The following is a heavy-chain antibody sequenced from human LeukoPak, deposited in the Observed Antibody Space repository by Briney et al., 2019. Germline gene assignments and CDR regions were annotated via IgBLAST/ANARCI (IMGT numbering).Heavy chain of an antibody. D-gene: IGHD2-15*01. CDR2: INPSSGGT. J-gene: IGHJ6*03. Sequence: ASVKVSCKPSGYTFTGYYIHWVRRAPGQGLDWMGWINPSSGGTNYPQNFQGRVTMTRDTSLSTAYMEVSGLRSDDTAVYYCARGVVAATFYYYMDVWGKGTTVTVSS. CDR3: ARGVVAATFYYYMDV. CDR1: GYTFTGYY. V-gene: IGHV1-2*02.